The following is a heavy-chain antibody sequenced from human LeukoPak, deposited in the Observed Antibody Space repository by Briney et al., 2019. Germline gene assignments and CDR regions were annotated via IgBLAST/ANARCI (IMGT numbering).Heavy chain of an antibody. V-gene: IGHV4-59*12. Sequence: PSETLSLTCTVSGGSISSYYWSWIRQPPGKGLEWIGYIYYSGSTNYNPSLKSRVTMSVDTSKNQFSLKLSSVTAADTAVYYCARGSTELLWFGELLFDYWGQGTLVTVSS. CDR1: GGSISSYY. D-gene: IGHD3-10*01. CDR2: IYYSGST. CDR3: ARGSTELLWFGELLFDY. J-gene: IGHJ4*02.